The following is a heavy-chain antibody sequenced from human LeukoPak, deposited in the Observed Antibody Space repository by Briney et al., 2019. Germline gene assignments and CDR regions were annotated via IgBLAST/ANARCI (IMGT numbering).Heavy chain of an antibody. D-gene: IGHD2-15*01. CDR1: GGTFSSYA. Sequence: ASVKVSCKASGGTFSSYAISWVRQAPGQGLEWMGGIIPILGTANYAQKFQGRVTITADESTSTAYMELSSLRSDDTAVYYCARRGGGYYGMDVWGKGTTVTVSS. V-gene: IGHV1-69*13. CDR2: IIPILGTA. CDR3: ARRGGGYYGMDV. J-gene: IGHJ6*04.